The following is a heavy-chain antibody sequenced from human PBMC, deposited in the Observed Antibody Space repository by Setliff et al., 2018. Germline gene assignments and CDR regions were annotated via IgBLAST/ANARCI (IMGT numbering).Heavy chain of an antibody. V-gene: IGHV3-15*05. CDR3: TTPLLESTGWFGYYGMDV. CDR1: GFTFSNAW. Sequence: KSGGSLRLSCAASGFTFSNAWMTWVRQAPGKGLEWVGRIKNKVDGATTDYAAPVKGRFTISRDDSKNTLYLQMNRLEAEDTAMYYCTTPLLESTGWFGYYGMDVWGQGTTVTVSS. J-gene: IGHJ6*02. CDR2: IKNKVDGATT. D-gene: IGHD3-10*01.